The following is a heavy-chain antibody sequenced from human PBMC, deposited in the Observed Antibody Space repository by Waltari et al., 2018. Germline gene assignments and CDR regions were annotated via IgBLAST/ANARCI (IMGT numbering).Heavy chain of an antibody. J-gene: IGHJ5*02. Sequence: QVQVQQWGAGLVKPSETLSLTCAVYGGSFSGYYWSCLRPPPGKALEWIGEIDHSGVTNYNPSLTSRATISVDTSRNQLSLKLTSVTAADTAIYYCALSRYGLASPKFDPWGQGTLVTVSS. CDR3: ALSRYGLASPKFDP. CDR2: IDHSGVT. D-gene: IGHD4-17*01. V-gene: IGHV4-34*02. CDR1: GGSFSGYY.